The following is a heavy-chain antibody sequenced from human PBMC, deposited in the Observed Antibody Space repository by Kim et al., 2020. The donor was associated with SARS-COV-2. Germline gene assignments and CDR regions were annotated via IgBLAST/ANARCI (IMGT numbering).Heavy chain of an antibody. D-gene: IGHD7-27*01. J-gene: IGHJ6*02. CDR3: AKDLGIVAYYGMDV. V-gene: IGHV3-33*06. Sequence: HSVQGRVTIARDNSKNTLYLQMNSLRAEGTAVYYCAKDLGIVAYYGMDVWGQGTTVTVSS.